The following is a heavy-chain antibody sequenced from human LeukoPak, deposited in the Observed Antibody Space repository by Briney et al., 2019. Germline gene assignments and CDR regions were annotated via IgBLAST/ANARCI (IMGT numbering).Heavy chain of an antibody. CDR1: GGSMSSYY. CDR2: IYYSGST. D-gene: IGHD3-9*01. J-gene: IGHJ5*02. CDR3: ARGRGYYDILTGP. Sequence: PPETLSLTCTVSGGSMSSYYWSWIRQPPGKGLEWIGYIYYSGSTNYNPSLKSRVTISVDTSKNRFSLNLSSVTAADTAVYYCARGRGYYDILTGPWGQGTLVTVSS. V-gene: IGHV4-59*01.